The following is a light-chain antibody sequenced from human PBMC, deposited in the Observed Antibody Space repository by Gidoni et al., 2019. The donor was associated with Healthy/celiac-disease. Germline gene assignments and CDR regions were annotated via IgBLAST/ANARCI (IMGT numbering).Light chain of an antibody. CDR3: SSYTSSSSVV. V-gene: IGLV2-14*01. CDR1: SSDVGGYNY. CDR2: DVS. Sequence: QSALNQPASVSGSPGQSITISCTGTSSDVGGYNYVSLYQQHPGKAPKLMIYDVSNRPSGVSNRFSGSKSGNTASLTISGLQAEDEADYYCSSYTSSSSVVFGGGTKLTVL. J-gene: IGLJ2*01.